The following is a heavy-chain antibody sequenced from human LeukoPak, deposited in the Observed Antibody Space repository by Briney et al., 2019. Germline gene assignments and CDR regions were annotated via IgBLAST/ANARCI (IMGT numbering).Heavy chain of an antibody. D-gene: IGHD3-10*01. CDR2: IYYSGST. Sequence: SETLSLTCTVSGGSISSYYWSWIRQPPGKGREWIGYIYYSGSTNYNPSLKSRVTISVDTSKNQFSLKLSSVAAADTAVYYCARGGSRGRMVRGARFDYWGQGTLVTVSS. CDR1: GGSISSYY. CDR3: ARGGSRGRMVRGARFDY. J-gene: IGHJ4*02. V-gene: IGHV4-59*12.